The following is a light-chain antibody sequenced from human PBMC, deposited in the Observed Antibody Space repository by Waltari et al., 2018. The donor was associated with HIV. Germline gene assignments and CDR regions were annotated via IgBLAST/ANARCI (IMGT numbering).Light chain of an antibody. V-gene: IGLV2-14*03. Sequence: QSALTQPASVSGSPGQPITIPCTGTSGDVGGYNFVSWYQKHPGKAPKLIIYNVNSRPSGVSIRFSGSRSANTASLTISGLQAEDEADYFCSSYTSSGPRYVLFGGGTRLTVL. CDR1: SGDVGGYNF. J-gene: IGLJ2*01. CDR3: SSYTSSGPRYVL. CDR2: NVN.